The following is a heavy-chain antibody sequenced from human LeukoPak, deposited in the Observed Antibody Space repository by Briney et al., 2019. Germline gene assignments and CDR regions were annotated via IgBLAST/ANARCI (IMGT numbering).Heavy chain of an antibody. CDR3: ARAPHGYSDY. CDR2: ISSSSSYI. D-gene: IGHD5-18*01. Sequence: VGSLRLSCAASGFTFSSYSMNWVRQAAGKGLEWVSSISSSSSYIYYADSVKGRFTISRDNAKNSLYLQMNSLRAEDTAVYYCARAPHGYSDYWGQGTLVTVSS. V-gene: IGHV3-21*04. J-gene: IGHJ4*02. CDR1: GFTFSSYS.